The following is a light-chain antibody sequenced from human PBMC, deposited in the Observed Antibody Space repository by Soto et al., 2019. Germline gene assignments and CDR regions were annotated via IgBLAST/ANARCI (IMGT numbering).Light chain of an antibody. CDR3: ASYTTSSTVPYV. CDR1: SSDVVRYNY. CDR2: DVN. V-gene: IGLV2-14*03. J-gene: IGLJ1*01. Sequence: QSVLTQPASVXGSPRQSVTISCTGTSSDVVRYNYVSWYQQYPGKAPKLILYDVNNRPSGVSNRFSGYKSADTASLTISGLQAEDEADYFCASYTTSSTVPYVFGTWTKVTVL.